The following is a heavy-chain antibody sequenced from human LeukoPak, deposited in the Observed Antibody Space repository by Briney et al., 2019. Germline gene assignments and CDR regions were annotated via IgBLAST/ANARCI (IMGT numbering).Heavy chain of an antibody. V-gene: IGHV1-18*04. CDR2: INPYDGST. D-gene: IGHD3-10*01. CDR1: GYTFTSYF. CDR3: ARGYGSGTYYHV. Sequence: ASVKVSCKASGYTFTSYFINWVRQAPGQGLEWMGIINPYDGSTNYAQKLQGRVTMTRDTSTSTVYMELSSLRSDDTALYYCARGYGSGTYYHVWGQGTLVTVSS. J-gene: IGHJ4*02.